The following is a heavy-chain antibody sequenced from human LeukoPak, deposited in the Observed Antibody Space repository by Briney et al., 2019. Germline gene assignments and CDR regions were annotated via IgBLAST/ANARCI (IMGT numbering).Heavy chain of an antibody. J-gene: IGHJ4*02. CDR2: IRYDGSNK. D-gene: IGHD2-15*01. V-gene: IGHV3-30*02. CDR1: GFTFSTYG. Sequence: PGGSLRLSCAASGFTFSTYGMHWVRQTPGKGLDGVAFIRYDGSNKVYVDSVKGRFTISRDNSKNTLYLQMDSLRAEDTAVYYCAKSCSGGSCFPDSWGQGTLVTVSS. CDR3: AKSCSGGSCFPDS.